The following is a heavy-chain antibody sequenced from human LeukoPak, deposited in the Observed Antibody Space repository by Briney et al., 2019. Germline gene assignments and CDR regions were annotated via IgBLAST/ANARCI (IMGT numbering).Heavy chain of an antibody. CDR3: ARVDSSSYPNYYYYGMDV. CDR2: ISSSSSYT. Sequence: GGSLRLSCAASGVSFTTYSMNWVRQAPGKGLEWVSYISSSSSYTNYADSVKGRFTISRDNAKNSLYLQMNSLRAEDTAVYYCARVDSSSYPNYYYYGMDVWGQGTTVTVSS. D-gene: IGHD6-13*01. J-gene: IGHJ6*02. V-gene: IGHV3-21*05. CDR1: GVSFTTYS.